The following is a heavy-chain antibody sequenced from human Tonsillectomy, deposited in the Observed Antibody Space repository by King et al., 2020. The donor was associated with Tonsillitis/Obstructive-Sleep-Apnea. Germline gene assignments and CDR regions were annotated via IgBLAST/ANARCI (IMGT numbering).Heavy chain of an antibody. Sequence: QLVQSGSELKKPGASMKVSCKASGYTFTNYAMNWVRQAPGQGLEWMGWSNTNTVNPTYAQGFTGRFVFSLDTSVSTAYLQISSLKAEDTAVYYCARHGLYNWNYYGGNWFDPWGQGTLVTVSS. V-gene: IGHV7-4-1*02. CDR1: GYTFTNYA. D-gene: IGHD1-7*01. J-gene: IGHJ5*02. CDR2: SNTNTVNP. CDR3: ARHGLYNWNYYGGNWFDP.